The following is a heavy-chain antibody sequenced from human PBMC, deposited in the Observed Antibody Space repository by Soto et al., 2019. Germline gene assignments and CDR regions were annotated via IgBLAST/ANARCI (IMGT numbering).Heavy chain of an antibody. CDR1: GFTFSSYG. CDR2: IWYDGSNK. Sequence: GGSLRLSCAASGFTFSSYGMHWVHQAPGKGLEWVAVIWYDGSNKYYADSVKGRFTISRDNSKNTLYLQMNRLRAEDTAVYYCARDLIVGAPGPWGQGTLVTVSS. D-gene: IGHD1-26*01. J-gene: IGHJ5*02. CDR3: ARDLIVGAPGP. V-gene: IGHV3-33*01.